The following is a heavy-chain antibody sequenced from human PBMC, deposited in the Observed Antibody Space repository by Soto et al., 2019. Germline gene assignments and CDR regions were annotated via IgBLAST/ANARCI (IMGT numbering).Heavy chain of an antibody. CDR1: GYTFTSYG. V-gene: IGHV1-18*01. CDR2: ISTYNGYT. D-gene: IGHD1-1*01. CDR3: ASGGTTGKGGLDF. Sequence: QVQLVQSGGEMKKPGASVKVSCKTSGYTFTSYGITWVRQAPGQGLEWMGWISTYNGYTDYAQKLQGRVTMTTYTSPGTVYIELRSLRSDDTAVYYCASGGTTGKGGLDFWGQGTLVTVSS. J-gene: IGHJ4*02.